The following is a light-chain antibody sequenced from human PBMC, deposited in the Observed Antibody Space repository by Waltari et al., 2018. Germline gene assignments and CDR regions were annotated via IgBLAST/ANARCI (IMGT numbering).Light chain of an antibody. CDR3: SSYAGNYIYV. CDR1: SGDIGTYDH. J-gene: IGLJ1*01. CDR2: AVT. V-gene: IGLV2-8*01. Sequence: QSALTQPPSASGSPGQSVTISCTGTSGDIGTYDHVSWYQQHPGKAPKVIVYAVTKRPSGVPGRFSGSKSGHTAFLTVSGLQAEDEADYYCSSYAGNYIYVFGTGTEVTVL.